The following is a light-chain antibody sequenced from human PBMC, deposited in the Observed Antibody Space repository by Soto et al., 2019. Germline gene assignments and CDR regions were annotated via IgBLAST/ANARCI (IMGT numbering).Light chain of an antibody. V-gene: IGLV2-8*01. Sequence: QSALTQPPSASGSPGQSVTISCTGTSSDVGGYNYVSWYQQYAGKAPKLMISDVSKRPSGVPHRFSASTSGNTASPTVSGLQAEDEDDYYCSSYAGSNKSVFGTGTKVTVL. CDR2: DVS. CDR1: SSDVGGYNY. J-gene: IGLJ1*01. CDR3: SSYAGSNKSV.